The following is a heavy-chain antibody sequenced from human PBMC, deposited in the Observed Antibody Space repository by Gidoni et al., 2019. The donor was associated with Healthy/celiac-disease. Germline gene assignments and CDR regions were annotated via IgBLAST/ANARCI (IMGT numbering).Heavy chain of an antibody. Sequence: EVQLLESGGGLVQPGGSLRLSCAASGFTFSSHALSWVRQAPGKGLEWVSAISGSGGSTYYADSVKGRFTISRDNSKNTLYLQMNSLRAEDTAVYYCAKDLGAVATTMALGWFDYWGQGTLVTVSS. CDR1: GFTFSSHA. CDR3: AKDLGAVATTMALGWFDY. CDR2: ISGSGGST. J-gene: IGHJ4*02. D-gene: IGHD5-12*01. V-gene: IGHV3-23*01.